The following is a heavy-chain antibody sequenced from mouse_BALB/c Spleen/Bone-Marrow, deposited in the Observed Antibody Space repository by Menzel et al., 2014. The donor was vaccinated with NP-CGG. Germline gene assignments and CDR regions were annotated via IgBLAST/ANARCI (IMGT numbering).Heavy chain of an antibody. V-gene: IGHV2-2*02. CDR3: ARNLLLRRAMDY. D-gene: IGHD1-1*01. CDR2: IWSGGST. Sequence: QVQLKDSGPGLVQPSQSLSITCTVSGFSLTSYGVHWVRQSPGKGLEWLGVIWSGGSTDYNAAFISRLSTSKDNSKSQVFFKMNSLQANDTAIYYCARNLLLRRAMDYWGQGTSVTVSS. J-gene: IGHJ4*01. CDR1: GFSLTSYG.